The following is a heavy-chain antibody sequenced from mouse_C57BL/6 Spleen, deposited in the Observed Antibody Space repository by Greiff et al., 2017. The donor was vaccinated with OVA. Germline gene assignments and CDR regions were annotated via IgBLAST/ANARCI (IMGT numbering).Heavy chain of an antibody. CDR3: AREGVYRAMDY. J-gene: IGHJ4*01. D-gene: IGHD2-14*01. Sequence: VQLQQPGAELVKPGASVKLSCKASGYTFTSSWMHWVKQRPGQGLEWIGMIHPNSGSTNYNEKFKSKATLTVDKSSSTAYMQLSSLTSEDSAVYYCAREGVYRAMDYWGQGTSVTVSS. CDR1: GYTFTSSW. V-gene: IGHV1-64*01. CDR2: IHPNSGST.